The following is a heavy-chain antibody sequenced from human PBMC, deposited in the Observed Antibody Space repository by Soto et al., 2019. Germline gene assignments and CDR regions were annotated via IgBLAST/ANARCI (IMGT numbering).Heavy chain of an antibody. CDR1: GFIFSNAW. CDR3: TTDLRRGYYDSSGYYYYYYGMDV. D-gene: IGHD3-22*01. CDR2: IKSKTDGGTT. J-gene: IGHJ6*02. Sequence: GGSLRLSCAASGFIFSNAWMNWVRQAPGKGLEWVGRIKSKTDGGTTDYAAPVKGRFTISRDDSKNTLYLQMNSLKTEDTAVYYCTTDLRRGYYDSSGYYYYYYGMDVWGQGTTVTVSS. V-gene: IGHV3-15*07.